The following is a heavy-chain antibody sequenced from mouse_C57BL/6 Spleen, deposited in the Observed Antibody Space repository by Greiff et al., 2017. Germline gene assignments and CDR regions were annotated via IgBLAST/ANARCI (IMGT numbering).Heavy chain of an antibody. J-gene: IGHJ3*01. CDR3: ARDGDGDYWFAY. Sequence: QVQLQQSGAELVRPGTSVKVSCKASGYAFTNYLIEWVKQRPGQGLEWIGVINPGSGGTNYNEKFKGKATLTADKSSSTAYMQLSSLTSEDSAVSCCARDGDGDYWFAYWGQGTLVTVSA. CDR2: INPGSGGT. D-gene: IGHD2-13*01. V-gene: IGHV1-54*01. CDR1: GYAFTNYL.